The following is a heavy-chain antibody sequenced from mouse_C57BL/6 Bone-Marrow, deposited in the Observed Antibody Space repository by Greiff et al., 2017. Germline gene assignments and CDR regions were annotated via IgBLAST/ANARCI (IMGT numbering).Heavy chain of an antibody. CDR1: GFTFSSYG. Sequence: EVKVVESGGDLVKPGGSLKLSCAASGFTFSSYGMSWVRQTPDKRLGWVATISSGGSYTDYPDSVKGRFTISRDNAKNTLYLQMSSLKSEDTAMYYCARPYYYGSSYGYWGQGTTLTVSS. D-gene: IGHD1-1*01. V-gene: IGHV5-6*01. CDR3: ARPYYYGSSYGY. J-gene: IGHJ2*01. CDR2: ISSGGSYT.